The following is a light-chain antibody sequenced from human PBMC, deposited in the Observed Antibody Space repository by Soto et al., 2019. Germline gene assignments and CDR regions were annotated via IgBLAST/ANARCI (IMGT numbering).Light chain of an antibody. Sequence: EVVLTQSPGTLSLSPGERATLSCRASPTVSNNYLAWYHLRPGQAPRLLIFGSSDRAAGIPDRFSGSGSGTDFTLTISRLEPEDVAVYYGQQYGSSPPYTFGQGTKLEIK. CDR1: PTVSNNY. J-gene: IGKJ2*01. CDR2: GSS. CDR3: QQYGSSPPYT. V-gene: IGKV3-20*01.